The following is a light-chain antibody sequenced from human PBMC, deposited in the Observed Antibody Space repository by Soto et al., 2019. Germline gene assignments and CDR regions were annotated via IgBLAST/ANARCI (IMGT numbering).Light chain of an antibody. CDR1: QRVSIY. J-gene: IGKJ4*01. V-gene: IGKV3-11*01. CDR2: DAS. Sequence: EIVLTQSPATLSLSPGERATLSCRASQRVSIYLGWYQQKPGQAPRLLIFDASKRATGIPARFSGSGSGTDFTLTISSLEPEDFAVYYCQQRSNWPTSLTFGGGTTVEIK. CDR3: QQRSNWPTSLT.